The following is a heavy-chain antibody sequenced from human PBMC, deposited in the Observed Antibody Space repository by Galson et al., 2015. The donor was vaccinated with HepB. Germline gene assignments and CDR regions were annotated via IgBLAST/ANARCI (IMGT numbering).Heavy chain of an antibody. V-gene: IGHV3-33*01. CDR2: IWYDGSNK. D-gene: IGHD3-10*01. CDR1: GFTFSSYG. CDR3: ARASGIGRLHDCFDY. J-gene: IGHJ4*02. Sequence: SLRLSCAASGFTFSSYGMHWVRQAPGKGLEWVAVIWYDGSNKYYADSVKGRFTISRDNSKNTLYLQMNSLRAEDTAVYYCARASGIGRLHDCFDYWGQGTLVTVSS.